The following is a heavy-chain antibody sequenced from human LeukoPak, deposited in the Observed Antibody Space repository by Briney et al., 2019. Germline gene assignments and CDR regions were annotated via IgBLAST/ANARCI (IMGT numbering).Heavy chain of an antibody. D-gene: IGHD4-17*01. V-gene: IGHV1-24*01. J-gene: IGHJ2*01. Sequence: ASVKVSCKVSGYTLTELSMRWVRQAPGKGLEWMGGFDPEDGETIYAQKFQDRVTMTRDTSTSTVYMELSSLRFEDTAVYYCARSTSVTTRGGWYFDLWGRGTLVTVSS. CDR3: ARSTSVTTRGGWYFDL. CDR2: FDPEDGET. CDR1: GYTLTELS.